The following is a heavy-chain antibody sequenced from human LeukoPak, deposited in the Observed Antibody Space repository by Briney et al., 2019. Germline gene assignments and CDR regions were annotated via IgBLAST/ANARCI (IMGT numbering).Heavy chain of an antibody. Sequence: SETLSLTCTVSGGSISSGSYYWSWIRQPAGKGLEWIGRIYTSGSTNYNPSLKSRVTISVDTSKNQFSLKLRSVTAADTAVYYCARLYGNYQNYFDYWGQGTLVTVSS. CDR3: ARLYGNYQNYFDY. CDR2: IYTSGST. CDR1: GGSISSGSYY. J-gene: IGHJ4*02. V-gene: IGHV4-61*02. D-gene: IGHD1-7*01.